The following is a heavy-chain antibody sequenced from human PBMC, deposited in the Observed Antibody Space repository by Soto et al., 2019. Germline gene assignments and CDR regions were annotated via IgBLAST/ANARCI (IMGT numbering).Heavy chain of an antibody. CDR2: IYLDGDI. Sequence: QITLKESGPTLVRPTQTLTLTCTFSGFSLTTSGLGVGWIRQPPGKALEWLALIYLDGDIRYSPSLKTRLTNTKDTSKNQVVLTMPHMNPVDTATYYCVHRLGCSGGSCYSRNRPFDHWGQGTLVTVSS. CDR1: GFSLTTSGLG. D-gene: IGHD2-15*01. CDR3: VHRLGCSGGSCYSRNRPFDH. V-gene: IGHV2-5*02. J-gene: IGHJ4*02.